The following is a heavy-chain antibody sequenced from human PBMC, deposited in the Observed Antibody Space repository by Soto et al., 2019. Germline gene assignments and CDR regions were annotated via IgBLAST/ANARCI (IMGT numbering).Heavy chain of an antibody. V-gene: IGHV1-69*01. CDR1: GGTFSRYA. Sequence: QVQLVQSGAEVKKTGSSVMVSCKASGGTFSRYAISWVRQAHGQELEWMGGIIPIFGTANSAQTFPGRVTITADESTSKADMELSSLRSEDTDVNYCARITPARYFQNVYYYCGMDVWGQATTVTVSS. CDR2: IIPIFGTA. J-gene: IGHJ6*02. D-gene: IGHD3-9*01. CDR3: ARITPARYFQNVYYYCGMDV.